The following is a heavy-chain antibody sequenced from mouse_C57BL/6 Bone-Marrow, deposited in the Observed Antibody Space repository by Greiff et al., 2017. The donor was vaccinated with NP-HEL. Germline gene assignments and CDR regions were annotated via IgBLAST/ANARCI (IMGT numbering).Heavy chain of an antibody. CDR1: GFTFTDYY. CDR2: IRNKANGYTT. Sequence: EVQLMESGGGLVQPGGSLSLSCAASGFTFTDYYMSWVRQPPGKALEWLGFIRNKANGYTTEYSASVKGRFTISRDNSQSILYLQMNALRAEDSATYYCARLYYDYDEAMDYWGQGTSVTVSS. J-gene: IGHJ4*01. D-gene: IGHD2-4*01. CDR3: ARLYYDYDEAMDY. V-gene: IGHV7-3*01.